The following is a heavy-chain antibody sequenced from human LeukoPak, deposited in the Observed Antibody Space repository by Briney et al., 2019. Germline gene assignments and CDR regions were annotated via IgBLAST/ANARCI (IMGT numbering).Heavy chain of an antibody. V-gene: IGHV3-21*01. Sequence: GGSLRLSCAASGFTFSNAWMSWVRQAPGKGLEWVSSITSTGAYINYADSVKGRFTISRDNAKNSLYLQMDSLRAEDTAVYYCARVATGATTSNYFYYYMDVWGRGTTVTVSS. J-gene: IGHJ6*03. CDR2: ITSTGAYI. CDR3: ARVATGATTSNYFYYYMDV. CDR1: GFTFSNAW. D-gene: IGHD1-26*01.